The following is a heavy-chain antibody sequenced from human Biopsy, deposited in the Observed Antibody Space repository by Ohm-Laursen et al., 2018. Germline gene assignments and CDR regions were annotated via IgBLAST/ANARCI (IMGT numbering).Heavy chain of an antibody. CDR3: AKGQDLTAGAEYFQY. J-gene: IGHJ1*01. CDR1: GYTFTGYF. Sequence: ASVKVSCNTSGYTFTGYFLHWVRQVPGQGLEWMGLINPNSGTTKIAENFQGSVTMTRGTSITTAYLDLTRLTSDDTAVYFCAKGQDLTAGAEYFQYWGQGALSPSPQ. V-gene: IGHV1-2*04. D-gene: IGHD3-9*01. CDR2: INPNSGTT.